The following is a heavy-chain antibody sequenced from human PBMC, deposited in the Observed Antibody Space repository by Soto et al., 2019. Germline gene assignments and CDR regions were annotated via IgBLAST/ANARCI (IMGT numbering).Heavy chain of an antibody. V-gene: IGHV4-59*08. Sequence: SETLSLTCTVSGGSISNFYWRWIRQPAGKGLEWIAYVYYTGSTSYNPSLKRRVTFSADSSRGQFSLRLNSVTAADTAVYYCARTVLGPDPLADPLVDYYYYMDVWDQGTTVTVSS. J-gene: IGHJ6*03. CDR1: GGSISNFY. D-gene: IGHD3-16*01. CDR3: ARTVLGPDPLADPLVDYYYYMDV. CDR2: VYYTGST.